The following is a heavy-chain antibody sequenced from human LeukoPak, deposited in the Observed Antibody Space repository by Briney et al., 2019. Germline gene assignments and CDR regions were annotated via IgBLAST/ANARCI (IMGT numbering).Heavy chain of an antibody. V-gene: IGHV1-46*01. CDR1: GYTFTSYY. CDR2: INPSGGST. Sequence: ASVKVSCKASGYTFTSYYMHWVRQAPGQGLEWMGIINPSGGSTSYAQKFQGRVTMTRDTSTSTVYMELSSLRSEDTAVYYCARETVVGAAGPYYFDYWGQGTLVTVSS. D-gene: IGHD1-26*01. J-gene: IGHJ4*02. CDR3: ARETVVGAAGPYYFDY.